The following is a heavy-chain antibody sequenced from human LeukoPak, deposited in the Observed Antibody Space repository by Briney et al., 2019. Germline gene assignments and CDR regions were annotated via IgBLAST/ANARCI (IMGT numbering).Heavy chain of an antibody. D-gene: IGHD3-22*01. CDR2: IDPRTGDT. CDR1: GYNFIVYY. J-gene: IGHJ4*02. V-gene: IGHV1-2*02. CDR3: ARTSSGYYAHFDL. Sequence: PTASVKVSCKASGYNFIVYYIHWLRQAPGHGLEWMGWIDPRTGDTHYAQKFQGRVTLTRDMSTNTVYMKLSSLTSEDTAVYYCARTSSGYYAHFDLWGQGTLVTVS.